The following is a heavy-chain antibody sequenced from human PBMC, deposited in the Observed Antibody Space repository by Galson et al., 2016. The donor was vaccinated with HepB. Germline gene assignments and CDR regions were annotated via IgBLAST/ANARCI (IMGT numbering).Heavy chain of an antibody. CDR1: GFTFDDYA. CDR3: AKKMSPIAARDAFDI. D-gene: IGHD6-6*01. J-gene: IGHJ3*02. Sequence: SLRLSCAASGFTFDDYAMNWVRQAPGKGLEWVSGITWNSGSIGYADSVKGRFTISRDNAKKSLYLQMNSLRAEDTALYYCAKKMSPIAARDAFDIWGQGTMVTVSS. V-gene: IGHV3-9*01. CDR2: ITWNSGSI.